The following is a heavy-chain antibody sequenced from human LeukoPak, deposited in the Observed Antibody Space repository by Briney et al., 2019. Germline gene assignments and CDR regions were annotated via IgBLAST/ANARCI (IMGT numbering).Heavy chain of an antibody. J-gene: IGHJ6*02. V-gene: IGHV1-18*01. CDR1: GYTFTSYG. CDR3: ARDGSGYSYRKLYYGMDV. CDR2: ISAYNGNT. Sequence: GASVKVSCKASGYTFTSYGTSWVRQAPGQGLEWMGWISAYNGNTNYAQKLQGRVTMTTNTSTSTAYMELRSLRSDDTAVYYCARDGSGYSYRKLYYGMDVWGQGTTVTVSS. D-gene: IGHD5-18*01.